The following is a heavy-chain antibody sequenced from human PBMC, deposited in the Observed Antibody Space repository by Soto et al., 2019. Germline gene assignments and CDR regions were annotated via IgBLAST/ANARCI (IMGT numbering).Heavy chain of an antibody. CDR3: AKGLGVAWELPDY. CDR2: ISYDGSNK. J-gene: IGHJ4*02. D-gene: IGHD1-26*01. CDR1: GFTFSNYG. Sequence: GGSLRLSCAASGFTFSNYGMHWVRQAPGKGLQWVAVISYDGSNKYSPDSVKGRFTISRDNSKNTLYLQINSLRAEDTAVYYCAKGLGVAWELPDYWGQGTLVTVSS. V-gene: IGHV3-30*18.